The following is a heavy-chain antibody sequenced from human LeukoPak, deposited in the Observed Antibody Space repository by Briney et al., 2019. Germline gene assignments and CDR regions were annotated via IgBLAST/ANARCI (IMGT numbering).Heavy chain of an antibody. D-gene: IGHD2-15*01. CDR3: ARGMGGPDY. V-gene: IGHV4-59*01. J-gene: IGHJ4*02. CDR1: GGSISSYY. CDR2: ISYSGST. Sequence: SETLSLTCTVPGGSISSYYWSWSRQPPGKGLGWIGHISYSGSTNYNPSLKSRVTMSVDTSKNQFSLKLSSVTAADTAVYYCARGMGGPDYWGQGTLVTVSS.